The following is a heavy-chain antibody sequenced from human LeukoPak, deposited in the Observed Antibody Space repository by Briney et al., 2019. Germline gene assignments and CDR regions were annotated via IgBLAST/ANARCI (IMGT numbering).Heavy chain of an antibody. CDR1: GGSISSGDYY. CDR3: ARDLSVVVVDDAFDI. V-gene: IGHV4-30-4*08. CDR2: IYYSGST. Sequence: SQTLSLTCTVSGGSISSGDYYWSWIRQPPGKGLEWIGYIYYSGSTYYNPSLKSRVTISVDTSKNQFSLKLSSVTAADTTVYYCARDLSVVVVDDAFDIWGQGTMVTVSS. D-gene: IGHD2-15*01. J-gene: IGHJ3*02.